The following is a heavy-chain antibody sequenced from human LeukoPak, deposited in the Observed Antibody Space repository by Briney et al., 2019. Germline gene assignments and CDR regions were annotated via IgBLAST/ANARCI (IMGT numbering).Heavy chain of an antibody. V-gene: IGHV4-30-4*01. CDR3: SRDSRGDYFFYF. D-gene: IGHD3-10*01. J-gene: IGHJ4*02. Sequence: SQTLSLTCTVSGGSISSGDYYWTWIRQPPGKGLEWIGYIYYSGSTYYNPSLKSRITISVDTSRNQFSLKLSSVTAADTAVYFCSRDSRGDYFFYFWGQGTLVTVSS. CDR1: GGSISSGDYY. CDR2: IYYSGST.